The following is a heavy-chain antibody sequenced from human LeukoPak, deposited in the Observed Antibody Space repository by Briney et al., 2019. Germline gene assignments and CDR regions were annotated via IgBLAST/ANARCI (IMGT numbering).Heavy chain of an antibody. CDR1: GFTFSDYA. CDR3: AKCGRHTFGLHLY. V-gene: IGHV3-23*01. J-gene: IGHJ4*01. CDR2: INNSGNKT. D-gene: IGHD3/OR15-3a*01. Sequence: PGGSLRLSCAASGFTFSDYAMSWVRQAPGRGLEWVSTINNSGNKTYYADSVQGRFTISRDNSKNTLYLQMNSLRVEDTALYYCAKCGRHTFGLHLYWGHGILVTLSS.